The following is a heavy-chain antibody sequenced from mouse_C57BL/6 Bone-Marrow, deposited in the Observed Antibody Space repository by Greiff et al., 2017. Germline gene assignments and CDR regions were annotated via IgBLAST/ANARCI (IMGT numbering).Heavy chain of an antibody. CDR1: GFNIKDTY. CDR2: IVPANGKT. J-gene: IGHJ4*01. Sequence: EVQLQQSGAELVKPGASLKLSCTASGFNIKDTYIHWVKQRPEQGLEWIGRIVPANGKTKYDPKFQGKATITADTSSNTASLQLSSLTSEDTAVYYCARREGYAYGVYYAMDYWGQGTSVTVSS. CDR3: ARREGYAYGVYYAMDY. V-gene: IGHV14-3*02. D-gene: IGHD2-2*01.